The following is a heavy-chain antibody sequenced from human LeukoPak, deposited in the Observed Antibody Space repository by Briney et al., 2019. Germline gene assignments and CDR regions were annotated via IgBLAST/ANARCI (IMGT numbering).Heavy chain of an antibody. CDR1: GGSVSSGSYY. CDR3: ARGYNWNYPFDY. V-gene: IGHV4-61*01. J-gene: IGHJ4*02. Sequence: SETLSLTCTVSGGSVSSGSYYWSWIRQPPGKGLEWIGYIYYSGSTNYNPSLKSRVTISVDTSKNQFSLKLSSVTAADTAVYYCARGYNWNYPFDYWGQGTLVTVSS. CDR2: IYYSGST. D-gene: IGHD1-7*01.